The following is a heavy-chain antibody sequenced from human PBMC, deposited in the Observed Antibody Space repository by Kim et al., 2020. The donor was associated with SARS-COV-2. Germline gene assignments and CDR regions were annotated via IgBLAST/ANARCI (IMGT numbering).Heavy chain of an antibody. D-gene: IGHD3-10*01. CDR2: IYTSGNT. CDR3: ARHGSWFDP. Sequence: SETLSLTCTVSGASVKTYYWTWIRQSAGKGLEWIVRIYTSGNTTYNPSLKSRVTMSLDTSKNLFSLKLSSVTAADTAIYFCARHGSWFDPWGQGIVVTDSS. CDR1: GASVKTYY. J-gene: IGHJ5*02. V-gene: IGHV4-4*07.